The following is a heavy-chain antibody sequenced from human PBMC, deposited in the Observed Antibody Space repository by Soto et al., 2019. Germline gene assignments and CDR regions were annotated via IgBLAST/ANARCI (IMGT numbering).Heavy chain of an antibody. CDR2: INDSGIT. V-gene: IGHV4-34*01. J-gene: IGHJ6*01. CDR3: ARVTRGDYLLNLSLRVMDV. D-gene: IGHD4-17*01. Sequence: ASETLSLTCSVYGGSYSGSYWSWIRQPPGKGLEWIGEINDSGITNYNPSLKSRVTMSVDTSKNQLSLKLNSVTAADTAVYYCARVTRGDYLLNLSLRVMDVWGQGITVTVS. CDR1: GGSYSGSY.